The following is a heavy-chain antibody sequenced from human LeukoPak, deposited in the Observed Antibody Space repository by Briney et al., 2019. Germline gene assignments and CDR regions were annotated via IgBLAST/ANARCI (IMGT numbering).Heavy chain of an antibody. Sequence: PSETLSLTRSVYGGSFNGYYWSWIRQPPGKGLEWIGEINHSGTTNYNPSLKSRVTMSLDTSKNQFSLRLNSVTAADTAVYYCARVPLRFLEPFDYWGQGTLVTVSS. CDR1: GGSFNGYY. V-gene: IGHV4-34*01. CDR2: INHSGTT. CDR3: ARVPLRFLEPFDY. D-gene: IGHD3-3*01. J-gene: IGHJ4*02.